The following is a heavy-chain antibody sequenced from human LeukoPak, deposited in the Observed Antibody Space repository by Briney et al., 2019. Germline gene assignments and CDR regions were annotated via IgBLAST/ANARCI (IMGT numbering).Heavy chain of an antibody. Sequence: GGALRLSCAASGFTFSDHYMEWVRQAPGKGLEWVGRSINKANSYTTEYAASVKGRFTISRDDSKNSLYLQMNSLKTEDTAVYYCARDMWSYGSGSGLIYWGQGTLVTVSP. J-gene: IGHJ4*02. CDR2: SINKANSYTT. V-gene: IGHV3-72*01. CDR3: ARDMWSYGSGSGLIY. D-gene: IGHD3-10*01. CDR1: GFTFSDHY.